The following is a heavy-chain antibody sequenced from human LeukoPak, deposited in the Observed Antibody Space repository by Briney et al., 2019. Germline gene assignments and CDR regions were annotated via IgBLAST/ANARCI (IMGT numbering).Heavy chain of an antibody. Sequence: SETLSLTCTVSGGSISSYYWSWIRQPPGKGPEWIGYIYYSGSTNYNPSLKSRVTISVDTSKNQFSLKLSSVTAADTAVYYCARGTMGAVAGTSVVYWFDPWGQGTLVTASS. D-gene: IGHD6-19*01. J-gene: IGHJ5*02. CDR2: IYYSGST. CDR1: GGSISSYY. V-gene: IGHV4-59*01. CDR3: ARGTMGAVAGTSVVYWFDP.